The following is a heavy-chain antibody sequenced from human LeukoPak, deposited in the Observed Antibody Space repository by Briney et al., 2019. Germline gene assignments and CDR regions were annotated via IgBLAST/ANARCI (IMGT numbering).Heavy chain of an antibody. Sequence: PSETLSLTCTVSGGSISSFYWNWVRQPPGRGLEWIGYIFYSGSTNYNPSLKSRVTISVDTSKNQFSLKLSSVTAADTAVYYCARAAAGTWNFDYWGQETLVTVSS. V-gene: IGHV4-59*01. CDR2: IFYSGST. CDR1: GGSISSFY. D-gene: IGHD6-13*01. J-gene: IGHJ4*02. CDR3: ARAAAGTWNFDY.